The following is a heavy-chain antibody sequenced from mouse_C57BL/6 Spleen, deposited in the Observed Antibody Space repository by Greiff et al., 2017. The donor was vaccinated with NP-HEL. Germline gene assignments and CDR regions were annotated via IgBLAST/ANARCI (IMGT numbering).Heavy chain of an antibody. CDR3: AKEVIYPEYFDV. D-gene: IGHD2-13*01. CDR2: IYPGSGNT. V-gene: IGHV1-76*01. CDR1: GYTFTDYY. Sequence: QVQLQQSGAELVRPGASVKLSCKASGYTFTDYYINWVKQRPGQGLEWIARIYPGSGNTYYNEKFKGKATLTAEKSSSTAYMQLSSLTSEDSAVYFCAKEVIYPEYFDVWGTGTTVTVSS. J-gene: IGHJ1*03.